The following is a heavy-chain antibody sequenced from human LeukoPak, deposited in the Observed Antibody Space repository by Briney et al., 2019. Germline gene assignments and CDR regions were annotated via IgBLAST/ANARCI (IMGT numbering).Heavy chain of an antibody. Sequence: GASVKVSCKASGYTFTGYYMHWVRQAPGQGLEWMGWINPNSGGTNYAQKFQGRVTMTRDTSISTAYMELSRLRSDDTAVYYCASYIAARGYYFDYWGQGPLVPVPS. V-gene: IGHV1-2*02. D-gene: IGHD6-6*01. J-gene: IGHJ4*02. CDR2: INPNSGGT. CDR3: ASYIAARGYYFDY. CDR1: GYTFTGYY.